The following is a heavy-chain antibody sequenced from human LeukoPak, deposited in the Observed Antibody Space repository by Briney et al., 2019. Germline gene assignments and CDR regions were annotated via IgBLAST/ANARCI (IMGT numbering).Heavy chain of an antibody. CDR1: GFTFSSYA. Sequence: EPGGSLRLSCAASGFTFSSYAMSWVRQAPGKGLEWVSAISGSGGSTYYADSVKGRFTISRDNSKSTLYLQMNSLRAEDTAVYYCAKTGSLVEPILDYWGQGTLVTVSS. CDR2: ISGSGGST. J-gene: IGHJ4*02. V-gene: IGHV3-23*01. D-gene: IGHD1-14*01. CDR3: AKTGSLVEPILDY.